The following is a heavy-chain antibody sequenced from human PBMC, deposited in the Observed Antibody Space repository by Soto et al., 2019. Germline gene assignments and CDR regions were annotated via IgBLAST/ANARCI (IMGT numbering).Heavy chain of an antibody. Sequence: QLQLQESGPGLVKPSETLSLTCTVSGGSISTYYWNWIRQPPGKGLEWIGYIYYGGSANYNPSLKSRVTISVDTSKKQFSLKLSSVTAADTAVYYCARGGHCTNGVCSALDYWGQGTLVTVSS. CDR2: IYYGGSA. D-gene: IGHD2-8*01. CDR1: GGSISTYY. J-gene: IGHJ4*02. V-gene: IGHV4-59*08. CDR3: ARGGHCTNGVCSALDY.